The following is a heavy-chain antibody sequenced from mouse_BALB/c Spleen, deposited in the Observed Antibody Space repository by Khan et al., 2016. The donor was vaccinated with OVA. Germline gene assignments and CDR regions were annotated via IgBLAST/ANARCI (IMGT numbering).Heavy chain of an antibody. J-gene: IGHJ1*01. CDR3: ARRAYYGNWYFDV. Sequence: EVQLVESGPGLVKPSQPLSLTCTVTGYSITSDYAWNWIRQFPGNKLEWMGYISYSGSTGYNPSLKSRISITRDTSKNQFFLQLNSVTTEDTATYYCARRAYYGNWYFDVWGAGTTVTVSS. CDR2: ISYSGST. V-gene: IGHV3-2*02. CDR1: GYSITSDYA. D-gene: IGHD2-1*01.